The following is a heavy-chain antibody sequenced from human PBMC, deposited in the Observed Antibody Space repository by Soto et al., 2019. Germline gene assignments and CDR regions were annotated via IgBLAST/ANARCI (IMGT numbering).Heavy chain of an antibody. CDR3: AKADGSGTSYIPAWYIAA. CDR2: ISSNSDTK. V-gene: IGHV3-9*01. Sequence: EVQLVESGGGLVRPGRSLRLSCTVSGFMFEDYGMHWVRQVPGKGLEWVSGISSNSDTKGYAASVRGRFSISRDNAKNALYLQMTNLRPEDTALYYCAKADGSGTSYIPAWYIAAWGKGTTVIVS. CDR1: GFMFEDYG. J-gene: IGHJ6*03. D-gene: IGHD3-10*01.